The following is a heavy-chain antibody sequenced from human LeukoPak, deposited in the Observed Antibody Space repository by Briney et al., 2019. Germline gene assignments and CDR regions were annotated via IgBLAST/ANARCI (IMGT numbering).Heavy chain of an antibody. CDR3: ARVLRQRNYDGFDY. J-gene: IGHJ4*02. Sequence: GASVKVCCKASGYTFTGYYMHWVRQAPGQGLEWMGWINPNSGGTNYAQKFQGRVTMTRDTSISTAYMELSRLRSDDTAVYYCARVLRQRNYDGFDYWGQGTLVTVSS. V-gene: IGHV1-2*02. CDR1: GYTFTGYY. D-gene: IGHD3-10*01. CDR2: INPNSGGT.